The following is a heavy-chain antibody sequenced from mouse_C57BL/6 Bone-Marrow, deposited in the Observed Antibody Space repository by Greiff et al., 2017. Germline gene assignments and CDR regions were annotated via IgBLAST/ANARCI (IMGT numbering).Heavy chain of an antibody. CDR3: VYYDYDGSFAY. J-gene: IGHJ3*01. D-gene: IGHD2-4*01. Sequence: QVQLQQPGAELVKPGASVKLSCKASGYTFTSYWMHWVKQRPGQGLEWIGMIHPNSGSTNYNEKFKSKATLTVDKSSSTAYMQLSSLTSEDSAVYYCVYYDYDGSFAYWGQGTLVTVSA. CDR1: GYTFTSYW. V-gene: IGHV1-64*01. CDR2: IHPNSGST.